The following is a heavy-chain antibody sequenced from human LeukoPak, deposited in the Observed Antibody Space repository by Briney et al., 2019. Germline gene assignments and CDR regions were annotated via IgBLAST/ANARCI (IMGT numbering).Heavy chain of an antibody. CDR2: IYSDGST. Sequence: GGSLGLSCAASGFIVSGDFMSWVRQAPGKGLEWVSVIYSDGSTYYADSVKGRFTISRDNSKNTLDLQMTGLRAEDTAVYYCARERGRGRDSPWFDYWGQGTLVTVSS. D-gene: IGHD1-26*01. V-gene: IGHV3-53*01. CDR1: GFIVSGDF. J-gene: IGHJ4*02. CDR3: ARERGRGRDSPWFDY.